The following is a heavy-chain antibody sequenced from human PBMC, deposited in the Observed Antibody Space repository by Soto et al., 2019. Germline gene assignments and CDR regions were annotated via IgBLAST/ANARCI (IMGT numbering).Heavy chain of an antibody. CDR1: GFTFSSYS. J-gene: IGHJ4*02. CDR2: ISSSSSYI. CDR3: ARWYPGMRGEWELDY. V-gene: IGHV3-21*01. D-gene: IGHD1-26*01. Sequence: GGSLRLSCAASGFTFSSYSMNWVRQAPGKGLEWVSSISSSSSYIYYADSVKGRFTISRDNAKNSLYLQMNSLRAEDTAVYYCARWYPGMRGEWELDYWGQGTLVTVSS.